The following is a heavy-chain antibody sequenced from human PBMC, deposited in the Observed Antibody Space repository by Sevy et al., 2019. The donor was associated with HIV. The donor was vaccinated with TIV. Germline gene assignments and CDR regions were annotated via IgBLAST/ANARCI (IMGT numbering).Heavy chain of an antibody. Sequence: SETLSLTCAVSGYCISSGYYWGWIRQPPGKGLEWIGSIYHSGSTYYNPSLKSRVTISADTSKNQFSLNLSSVTAADTAVYYCAKEASVGTRNWFDPWGQGTLVTVSS. CDR1: GYCISSGYY. CDR3: AKEASVGTRNWFDP. D-gene: IGHD6-13*01. V-gene: IGHV4-38-2*02. CDR2: IYHSGST. J-gene: IGHJ5*02.